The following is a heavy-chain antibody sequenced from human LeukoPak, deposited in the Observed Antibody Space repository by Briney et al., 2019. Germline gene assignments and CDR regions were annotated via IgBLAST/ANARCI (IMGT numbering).Heavy chain of an antibody. V-gene: IGHV1-2*02. CDR3: AREWYYYDSSGYPQRDAFDI. D-gene: IGHD3-22*01. CDR2: ISPNSGGT. J-gene: IGHJ3*02. Sequence: PSVKVSCKASGYTFTGYYMHWVRQAPGQGLEWMGWISPNSGGTNYAQKFQGRVTMTRDTSISTAYMELSRLRSDDTAVYYCAREWYYYDSSGYPQRDAFDIWGQGTMVTVSS. CDR1: GYTFTGYY.